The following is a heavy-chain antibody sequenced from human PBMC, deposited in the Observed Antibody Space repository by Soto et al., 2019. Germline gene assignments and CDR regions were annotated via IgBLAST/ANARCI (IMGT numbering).Heavy chain of an antibody. D-gene: IGHD3-3*01. J-gene: IGHJ5*02. CDR1: GYTFTSYA. CDR2: INAGNGNT. CDR3: ARSTLRFLEWFINWFDP. Sequence: QVQLVQSGAEVKKPGASVKVSCKASGYTFTSYAMHWVRQAPGQRLEWMGWINAGNGNTKYSQKFQGRVTITRDTSASTAYMELSSLRSADTAVYYCARSTLRFLEWFINWFDPWGQGTLVTVSS. V-gene: IGHV1-3*01.